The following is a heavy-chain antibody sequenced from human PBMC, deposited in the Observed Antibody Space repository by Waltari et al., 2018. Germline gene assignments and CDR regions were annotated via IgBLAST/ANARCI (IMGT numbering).Heavy chain of an antibody. D-gene: IGHD3-22*01. J-gene: IGHJ4*02. Sequence: EVQLVQSGAEVKKPGATVKISSKVYGYTLTDYYMNWVQTAPGKGLEWMGLVDPEDGETIYAEKFQGRVTITADTSTDTAYMELSSLRSEDTAVYYCATQTADSSGYLDYWGQGTLVTFSS. CDR2: VDPEDGET. CDR3: ATQTADSSGYLDY. CDR1: GYTLTDYY. V-gene: IGHV1-69-2*01.